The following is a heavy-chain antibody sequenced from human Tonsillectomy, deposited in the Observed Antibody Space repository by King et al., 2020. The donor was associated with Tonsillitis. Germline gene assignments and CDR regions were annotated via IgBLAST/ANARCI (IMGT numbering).Heavy chain of an antibody. CDR3: ARDGRTAVVTPGADY. D-gene: IGHD4-23*01. CDR1: GYTFTGYY. CDR2: SNPNSGGT. J-gene: IGHJ4*02. V-gene: IGHV1-2*02. Sequence: QLVQSGAEVKKPGASVKVSCKASGYTFTGYYLHWVRQAPGQGLEWMGWSNPNSGGTNYAQKFQGRFTMTRDTAISTAYMVLSRLRSDDTAGYYCARDGRTAVVTPGADYWGQGTLVTVSS.